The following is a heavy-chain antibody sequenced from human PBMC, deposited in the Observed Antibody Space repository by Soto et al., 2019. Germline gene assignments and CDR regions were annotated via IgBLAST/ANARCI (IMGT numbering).Heavy chain of an antibody. CDR2: IHYNGNT. CDR3: AREGNLGRWLQPLDF. J-gene: IGHJ4*02. CDR1: GGSISSYY. V-gene: IGHV4-59*01. Sequence: TSETLSLTCTVSGGSISSYYWSWDRQPPGKGLEWIGNIHYNGNTKYNPSLKSRVSMSVDTSKNQFSLRLISVTAADTAKYFCAREGNLGRWLQPLDFWGQGTLVTV. D-gene: IGHD5-12*01.